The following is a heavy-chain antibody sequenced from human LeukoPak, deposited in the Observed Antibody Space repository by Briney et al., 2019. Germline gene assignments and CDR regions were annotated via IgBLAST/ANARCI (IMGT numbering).Heavy chain of an antibody. D-gene: IGHD3-10*01. J-gene: IGHJ4*02. Sequence: GGSLRLSCAASGFTFSSYSMNWVRQAPGKGLEWVSSISSSSSYIYYADSVKGRFTISRDNAKNSLYLQMNSLRAEDTAVYYCARALLWFGEPFDYWGQGTLVTVPS. CDR3: ARALLWFGEPFDY. V-gene: IGHV3-21*01. CDR1: GFTFSSYS. CDR2: ISSSSSYI.